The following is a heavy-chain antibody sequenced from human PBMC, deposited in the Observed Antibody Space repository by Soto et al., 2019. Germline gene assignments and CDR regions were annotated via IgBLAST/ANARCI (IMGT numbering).Heavy chain of an antibody. D-gene: IGHD4-17*01. J-gene: IGHJ4*02. V-gene: IGHV4-34*01. CDR1: GGSFSGYY. CDR3: ARVEGYGDYADY. CDR2: INHSGST. Sequence: QVQLQQWGAGLLKPSETLSLTCAVYGGSFSGYYWSWIRQPPGKGLEWIGEINHSGSTNYNPSLKSRVTISVDTSKNQFSLKLSSVTAADTAAYYCARVEGYGDYADYWGQGTLVTVSS.